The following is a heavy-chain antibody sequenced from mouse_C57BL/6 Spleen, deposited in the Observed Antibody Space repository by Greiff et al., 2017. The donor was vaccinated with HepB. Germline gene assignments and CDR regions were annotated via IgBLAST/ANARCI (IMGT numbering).Heavy chain of an antibody. J-gene: IGHJ2*01. CDR2: INSNGGST. CDR1: GFTFSSYG. Sequence: EVHLVESGGGLVQPGGSLKLSCAASGFTFSSYGMSWVRQTPDKRLELVATINSNGGSTYYPESVKGRFTISRDNAKNTLYLQMSSLKSEDRAMYYCARMARTINWGQGTTLTVSS. CDR3: ARMARTIN. V-gene: IGHV5-6-3*01.